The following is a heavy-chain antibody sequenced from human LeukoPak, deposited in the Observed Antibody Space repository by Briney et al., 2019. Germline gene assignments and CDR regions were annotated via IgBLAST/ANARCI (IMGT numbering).Heavy chain of an antibody. CDR2: FDPEDGET. J-gene: IGHJ4*02. V-gene: IGHV1-24*01. CDR1: GYTLTELS. CDR3: ATAPPGPGKHQLLSADY. D-gene: IGHD2-2*01. Sequence: ASVKVSCKVSGYTLTELSMHWVRQAPGKGLEWMGGFDPEDGETIYAQKFQGRVTMTEDTSTDTAYMELSSLRSEDTAVYYCATAPPGPGKHQLLSADYWGQGTLVTVSS.